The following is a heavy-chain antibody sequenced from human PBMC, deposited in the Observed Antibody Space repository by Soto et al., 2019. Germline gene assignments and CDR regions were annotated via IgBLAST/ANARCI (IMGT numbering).Heavy chain of an antibody. Sequence: PSETLSLTCTVSGASMTKNNHYWAWIRQPPGKGLEWIATTFYSGNTYYNPSLQSRVTVSVDTSNNQFSLKLTSVTAADSALYFCARHRLFTSSSGPFALDVWGQGTRSPSP. CDR3: ARHRLFTSSSGPFALDV. D-gene: IGHD6-6*01. CDR2: TFYSGNT. CDR1: GASMTKNNHY. V-gene: IGHV4-39*01. J-gene: IGHJ6*02.